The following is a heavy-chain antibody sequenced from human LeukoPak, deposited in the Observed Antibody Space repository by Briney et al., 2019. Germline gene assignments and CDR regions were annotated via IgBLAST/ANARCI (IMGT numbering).Heavy chain of an antibody. Sequence: GGSLRLSCAASGFTFSSYWMSWVRHPPGKGLEWVGFIRSKAYGGATEYAASVKGRFTISRDDSKSIAYLQMNSLKTEDTAVYYCTRGWDCSSTSCSYFDYWGQGTLVTVSS. CDR1: GFTFSSYW. CDR2: IRSKAYGGAT. CDR3: TRGWDCSSTSCSYFDY. V-gene: IGHV3-49*04. D-gene: IGHD2-2*01. J-gene: IGHJ4*02.